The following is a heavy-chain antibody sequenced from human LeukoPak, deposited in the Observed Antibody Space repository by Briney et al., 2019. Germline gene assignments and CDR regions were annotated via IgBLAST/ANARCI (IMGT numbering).Heavy chain of an antibody. V-gene: IGHV4-39*07. CDR1: GGSISSSYYY. J-gene: IGHJ4*02. CDR3: ATPSRGSGWYKTFDY. Sequence: SETLSLTCTVSGGSISSSYYYWGWIRQPPGKGLEWIGEINHSGSTNYNPSLKSRVTISVDTSKNQFSLKLSSVTAADTAVYYCATPSRGSGWYKTFDYWGQGTLVTVSS. CDR2: INHSGST. D-gene: IGHD6-19*01.